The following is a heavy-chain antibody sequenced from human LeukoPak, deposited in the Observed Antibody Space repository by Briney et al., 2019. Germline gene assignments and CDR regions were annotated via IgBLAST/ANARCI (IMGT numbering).Heavy chain of an antibody. Sequence: GGSLRLSCAASGFTFSSYATSWVRQAPGKGLEWVSAISGSGGSTYYADSVKGRFTISRDNSKNTLYLQMNSLRAEDTAVYYCANIDQYYYDSSGYYGYWGQGTLVTVSS. V-gene: IGHV3-23*01. CDR2: ISGSGGST. J-gene: IGHJ4*02. CDR1: GFTFSSYA. D-gene: IGHD3-22*01. CDR3: ANIDQYYYDSSGYYGY.